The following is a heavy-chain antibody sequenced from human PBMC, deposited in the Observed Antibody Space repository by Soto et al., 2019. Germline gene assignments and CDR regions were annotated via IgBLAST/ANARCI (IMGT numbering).Heavy chain of an antibody. J-gene: IGHJ4*02. CDR3: ARATVTIFGLVIYYFDY. V-gene: IGHV1-18*01. CDR1: GYTLTSYG. D-gene: IGHD3-3*01. CDR2: ISAYNGNT. Sequence: ASVKVSCKASGYTLTSYGISWVRQAPGQGLEWMGWISAYNGNTNYAQKLQGRVTMTTDTSTSTAYMELRSLRSDDTAVYYCARATVTIFGLVIYYFDYWGQGTLVTVSS.